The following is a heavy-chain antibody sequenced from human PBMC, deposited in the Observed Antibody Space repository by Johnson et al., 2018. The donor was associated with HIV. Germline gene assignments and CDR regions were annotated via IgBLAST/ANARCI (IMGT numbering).Heavy chain of an antibody. CDR3: ARDPDVTPGAFDI. V-gene: IGHV3-7*05. Sequence: VQLVESGGGLVQPGGSLRLSCGASGFTFSFYWMSWFRRAQGKGLEWVAKIKQEEREKSYVDSVKGRFTISRDNAKNSLYLQMNSLRAEDTAVYYCARDPDVTPGAFDIWGQGTMVTVSS. J-gene: IGHJ3*02. D-gene: IGHD2-15*01. CDR1: GFTFSFYW. CDR2: IKQEEREK.